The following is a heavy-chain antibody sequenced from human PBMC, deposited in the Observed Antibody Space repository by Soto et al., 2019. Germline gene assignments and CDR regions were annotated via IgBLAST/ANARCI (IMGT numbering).Heavy chain of an antibody. CDR2: IYWDDDK. Sequence: QITLTESGPTLVKPTQTLTLTCTFSGFSLSTTEVGVAWIRQPPGKALEWLALIYWDDDKRYSPSLKSRLTITKDTSKNQVVLRMTNMDPVDTATYYCAHRFDWYYFDYWGQGILVTVSS. V-gene: IGHV2-5*02. J-gene: IGHJ4*02. D-gene: IGHD3-9*01. CDR1: GFSLSTTEVG. CDR3: AHRFDWYYFDY.